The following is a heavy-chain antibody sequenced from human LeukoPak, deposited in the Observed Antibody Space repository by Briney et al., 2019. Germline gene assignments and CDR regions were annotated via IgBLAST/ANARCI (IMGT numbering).Heavy chain of an antibody. J-gene: IGHJ4*03. V-gene: IGHV4-34*01. CDR2: INHRGDT. D-gene: IGHD1-1*01. CDR1: GVSFSTYY. Sequence: SETLSLTCAVYGVSFSTYYWSWIRQSPGKGLEWIAEINHRGDTNYNPSVKSRVTISVDTSKNQSSLKVRSVTAADTAVYYCARGPTISETGYFDYWGQGTLVTVSS. CDR3: ARGPTISETGYFDY.